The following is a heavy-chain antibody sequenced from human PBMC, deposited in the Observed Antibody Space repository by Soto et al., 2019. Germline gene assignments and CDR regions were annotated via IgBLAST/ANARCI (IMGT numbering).Heavy chain of an antibody. J-gene: IGHJ6*03. V-gene: IGHV3-23*01. CDR3: AKSRAAPHYYYMDV. CDR1: GFTFSSYA. CDR2: ISGSGGST. D-gene: IGHD6-6*01. Sequence: EVQLLESGGGLVQPGGSLRLSCAASGFTFSSYAKSWVRQAPGKGLEWVSAISGSGGSTYYADSVKGRFTISRDNSKNTLYLQMNSLRAEDTAVYYCAKSRAAPHYYYMDVWGKGTTVTVSS.